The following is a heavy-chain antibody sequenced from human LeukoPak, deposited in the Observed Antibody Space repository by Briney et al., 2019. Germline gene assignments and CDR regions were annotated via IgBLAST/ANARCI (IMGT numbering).Heavy chain of an antibody. D-gene: IGHD5-12*01. CDR2: IRSKAYGGTT. V-gene: IGHV3-49*03. CDR1: GFTFGDYA. Sequence: GGSLRLSCTASGFTFGDYAMSWFRQAPGKGLEWVGFIRSKAYGGTTEYAASVKGRITISRDDSKGIAYLQMNSLKTEDTAVYYCARWAATNFDYWGQGTLVTVSS. CDR3: ARWAATNFDY. J-gene: IGHJ4*02.